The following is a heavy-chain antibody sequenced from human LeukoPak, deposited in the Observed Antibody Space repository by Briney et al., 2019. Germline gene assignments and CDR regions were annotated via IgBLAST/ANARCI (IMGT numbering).Heavy chain of an antibody. Sequence: MPGGSLRLSCTTSGLTFSTSGFNWVRQAPGKGLEWVASIGPTGFDRYHADSIKGRFTTSRDNANNFLYLQMDSLRAEDTAVYYCATETNGRHYDYWGQGTLLTVSS. CDR2: IGPTGFDR. D-gene: IGHD1-14*01. V-gene: IGHV3-21*06. CDR3: ATETNGRHYDY. J-gene: IGHJ4*02. CDR1: GLTFSTSG.